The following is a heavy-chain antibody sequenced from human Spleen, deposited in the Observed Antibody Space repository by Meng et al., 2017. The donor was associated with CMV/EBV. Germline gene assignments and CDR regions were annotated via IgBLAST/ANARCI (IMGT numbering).Heavy chain of an antibody. CDR3: VPHDCAMDV. CDR2: ISSNGGST. J-gene: IGHJ6*02. Sequence: GESLKISCAASGFTFSSYAMHWVRQAPGKGLEYVSVISSNGGSTYYADSVKGRFTISRDNARNSLYMEMNSLRPEDTAVYYCVPHDCAMDVWGQGTTVTVSS. V-gene: IGHV3-64*02. CDR1: GFTFSSYA.